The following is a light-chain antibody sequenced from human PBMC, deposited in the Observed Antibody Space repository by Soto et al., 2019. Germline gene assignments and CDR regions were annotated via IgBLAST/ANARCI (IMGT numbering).Light chain of an antibody. J-gene: IGLJ1*01. CDR3: SSYTSSSTYV. V-gene: IGLV2-14*01. Sequence: QCLLAQPSSVSGSPGQSITISCTGTTSDVGGYNYVSWYQQHPGEAPKLMIYDVSNRPSGVSNRFSGSKSGNTASLTISGLQAEDEADYYCSSYTSSSTYVFGTGTKVTVL. CDR1: TSDVGGYNY. CDR2: DVS.